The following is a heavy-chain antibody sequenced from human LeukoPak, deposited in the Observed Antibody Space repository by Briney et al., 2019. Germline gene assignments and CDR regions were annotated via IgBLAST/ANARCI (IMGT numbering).Heavy chain of an antibody. Sequence: SETLSLTCTVSGGSISSSSYYWGWIRQPPGKGLEWSGSIYYSGSTYYNPSLKSRVTISVDTSKNQFSLKLSSVTAADTAVYYCARLSDDYVWGSYRFGWFDPWGQGTLVTVSS. D-gene: IGHD3-16*02. CDR3: ARLSDDYVWGSYRFGWFDP. J-gene: IGHJ5*02. CDR2: IYYSGST. CDR1: GGSISSSSYY. V-gene: IGHV4-39*01.